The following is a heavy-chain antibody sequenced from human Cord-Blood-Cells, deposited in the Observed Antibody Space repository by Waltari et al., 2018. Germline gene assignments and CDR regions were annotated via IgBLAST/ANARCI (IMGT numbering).Heavy chain of an antibody. CDR3: ARGRGYRSYWYFDL. Sequence: QVQLQQWGAGLLKPSETLSLTCAVYGGSFSGYYWSWIPQPPGKGLELMGEINHSGSTNYNPSLKSRVTISVDTSKNQFSLKLSSVTAADTAVYYCARGRGYRSYWYFDLWGRGTLVTVSS. CDR1: GGSFSGYY. V-gene: IGHV4-34*01. D-gene: IGHD2-15*01. CDR2: INHSGST. J-gene: IGHJ2*01.